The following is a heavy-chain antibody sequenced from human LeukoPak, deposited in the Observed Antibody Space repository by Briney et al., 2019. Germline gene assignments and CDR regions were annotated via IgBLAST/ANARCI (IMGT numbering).Heavy chain of an antibody. Sequence: GSLRLSCGGSGFILSDYRMDWVRQAQGKGLEWVSLITTTGDTKYYADSVKGRFTISRDNAKDSLSLQMNSLRADDTAVYYCVRDAKEGQLLDRSVWGKGTTVIVSS. CDR3: VRDAKEGQLLDRSV. J-gene: IGHJ6*04. V-gene: IGHV3-48*01. CDR1: GFILSDYR. CDR2: ITTTGDTK. D-gene: IGHD2-2*01.